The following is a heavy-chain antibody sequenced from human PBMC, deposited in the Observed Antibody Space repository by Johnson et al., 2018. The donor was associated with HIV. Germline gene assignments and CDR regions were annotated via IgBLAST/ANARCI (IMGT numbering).Heavy chain of an antibody. CDR2: VGHDGGIY. CDR1: GFTFNSYA. D-gene: IGHD3-10*02. J-gene: IGHJ3*02. CDR3: ARDNMLWELHGFDI. Sequence: VQLLESGGGVVQPGRSLRLSCVASGFTFNSYAMHWVRQAPGKGLEWVAHVGHDGGIYPYAESVKGRFTVYRDNSKNTLYLQMNNLGAEDTAVYYCARDNMLWELHGFDIWGQGTMVTVSA. V-gene: IGHV3-30-3*01.